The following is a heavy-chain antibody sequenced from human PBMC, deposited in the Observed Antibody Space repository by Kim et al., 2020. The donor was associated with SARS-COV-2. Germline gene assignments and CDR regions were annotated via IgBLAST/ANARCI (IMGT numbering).Heavy chain of an antibody. CDR3: AKGLQYYDC. D-gene: IGHD3-10*01. Sequence: YADYVKGRFTISRDNAKQFLFLQMNSLRAEDTAVYYCAKGLQYYDCWGPGTVVTVSS. J-gene: IGHJ4*02. V-gene: IGHV3-48*03.